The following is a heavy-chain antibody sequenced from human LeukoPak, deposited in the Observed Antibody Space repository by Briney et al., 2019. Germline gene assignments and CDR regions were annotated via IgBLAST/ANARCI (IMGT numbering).Heavy chain of an antibody. CDR3: ARSILVVPVASHYNYGVDV. Sequence: ASVKVSCKASGYTFTSNHIHWVRQAPGQGLEWMGVINPSGDSTSYAQNFQGRVTMTRDTSASTAYMELSSLRSEDTAVYYCARSILVVPVASHYNYGVDVWGQGTTVTVSS. V-gene: IGHV1-46*01. J-gene: IGHJ6*02. CDR2: INPSGDST. CDR1: GYTFTSNH. D-gene: IGHD2-2*01.